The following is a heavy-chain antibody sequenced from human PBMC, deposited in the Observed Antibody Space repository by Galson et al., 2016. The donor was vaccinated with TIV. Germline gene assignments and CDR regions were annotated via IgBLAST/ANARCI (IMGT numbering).Heavy chain of an antibody. CDR3: ARDFGGSFSPFYGMDV. D-gene: IGHD3-16*01. CDR1: GYTITSYA. Sequence: SVKVSCKASGYTITSYAMHWVRQPPGQRFEWMGWINAGTGDTKFSQKFQGRVTLTRDTSASTVYMGLSSLTSEDTAVYYCARDFGGSFSPFYGMDVWGQGTTVTVSS. CDR2: INAGTGDT. V-gene: IGHV1-3*01. J-gene: IGHJ6*02.